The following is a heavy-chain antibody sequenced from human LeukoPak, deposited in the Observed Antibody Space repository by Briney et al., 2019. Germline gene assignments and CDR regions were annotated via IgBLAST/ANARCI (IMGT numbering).Heavy chain of an antibody. CDR2: IYYSGST. D-gene: IGHD3-9*01. CDR1: GGSFSGYY. V-gene: IGHV4-59*08. J-gene: IGHJ4*02. Sequence: SETLSLTCAVYGGSFSGYYWSWIRQSPGKGLEWIGYIYYSGSTNYNPSLKSRVTISVDTSKNQFSLKLSSVTAADTAVYYCARHVWLQPFDYWGQGTLVTVSS. CDR3: ARHVWLQPFDY.